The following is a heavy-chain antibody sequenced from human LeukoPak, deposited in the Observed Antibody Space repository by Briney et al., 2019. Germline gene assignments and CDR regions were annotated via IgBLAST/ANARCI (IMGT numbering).Heavy chain of an antibody. D-gene: IGHD4-23*01. CDR2: FDPEDGET. V-gene: IGHV1-24*01. Sequence: ASVKVSCKASGYTFTSYYMHWVRQAPGQGLEWMGGFDPEDGETIYAQKFQGRVTMTEDTSTDTAYMELSSLRSEDTAVYYCATVGGNFDAFDIWGQGTMVTVSS. CDR1: GYTFTSYY. J-gene: IGHJ3*02. CDR3: ATVGGNFDAFDI.